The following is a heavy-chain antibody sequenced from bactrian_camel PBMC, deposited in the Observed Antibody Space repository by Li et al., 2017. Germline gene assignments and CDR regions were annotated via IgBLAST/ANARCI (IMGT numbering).Heavy chain of an antibody. D-gene: IGHD5*01. CDR2: IYSSGRST. CDR1: GYVFNNCG. V-gene: IGHV3S54*01. J-gene: IGHJ6*01. Sequence: VQLVESGGGSVQPGGSLRLSCATTSGYVFNNCGMAWYRQAPGKEREGVAVIYSSGRSTYCADSVKGRFTISRDNAENTLYLQMNSLKSEDTALYYCAARTEKTGGRWGPCPDFGTWGPGTQVIV. CDR3: AARTEKTGGRWGPCPDFGT.